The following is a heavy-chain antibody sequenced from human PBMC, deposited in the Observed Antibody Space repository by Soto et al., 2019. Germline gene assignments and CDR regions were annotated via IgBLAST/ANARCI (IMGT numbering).Heavy chain of an antibody. CDR3: ARDLSCSGGSCQTYYYYYGMDV. D-gene: IGHD2-15*01. Sequence: PGGSLSLSCAASGFTFSSYAMSWVRQAPGKGLEWVSFITDGGSSKYYADSVKGRFTISRDNSKNTLYLQMNSLRAEDTAVYYCARDLSCSGGSCQTYYYYYGMDVWGQGTTVTVSS. CDR1: GFTFSSYA. CDR2: ITDGGSSK. V-gene: IGHV3-23*01. J-gene: IGHJ6*02.